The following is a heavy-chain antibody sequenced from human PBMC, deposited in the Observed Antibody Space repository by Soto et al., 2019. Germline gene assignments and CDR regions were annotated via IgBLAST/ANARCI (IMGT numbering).Heavy chain of an antibody. CDR3: ASRIAAAGNWFDP. Sequence: PSETLSLTCTVSGGSISSGGYYWSWISQHPGKGLEWIGYIYYSGSTYYNPSLKSRVTISVDTSKNQFSLKLSSVTAADTAVYYCASRIAAAGNWFDPWGQGTLVSVSS. V-gene: IGHV4-31*03. CDR1: GGSISSGGYY. D-gene: IGHD6-13*01. J-gene: IGHJ5*02. CDR2: IYYSGST.